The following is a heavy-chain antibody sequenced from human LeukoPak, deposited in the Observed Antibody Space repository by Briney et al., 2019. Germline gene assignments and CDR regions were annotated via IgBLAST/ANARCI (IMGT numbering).Heavy chain of an antibody. J-gene: IGHJ4*02. Sequence: GGSLRLSCAASGFTFSSYGMHWVRQAPGKGPEWVAVISYDGSNKYYADSVKGRFTISRDNSKNTLYLQMNSLRAEDTAVYYCANSYGGNSIFDYWGQGTLVTVSS. CDR3: ANSYGGNSIFDY. D-gene: IGHD4-23*01. CDR1: GFTFSSYG. CDR2: ISYDGSNK. V-gene: IGHV3-30*18.